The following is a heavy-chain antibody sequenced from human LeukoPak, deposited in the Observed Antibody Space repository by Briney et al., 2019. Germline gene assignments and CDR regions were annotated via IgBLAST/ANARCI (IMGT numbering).Heavy chain of an antibody. CDR3: ARYDVWGSYRAFDY. CDR2: IKQDGSEK. D-gene: IGHD3-16*02. J-gene: IGHJ4*02. CDR1: GFTFSSYW. V-gene: IGHV3-7*01. Sequence: PGGSLRLSCAASGFTFSSYWMSWVRQAPGKGLEWVANIKQDGSEKYYVDSVKGRFTISRDNAKNSLYLQMNSLRAEDTAVYYCARYDVWGSYRAFDYWGQGTLVTVSS.